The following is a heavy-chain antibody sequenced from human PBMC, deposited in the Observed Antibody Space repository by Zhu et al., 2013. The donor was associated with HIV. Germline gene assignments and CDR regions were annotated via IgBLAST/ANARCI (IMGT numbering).Heavy chain of an antibody. Sequence: QEPLVQSGAEVKKPGASVKVSCKASGYTFTAYYIHWVRQAPGQGLEWMGWINPNSGDTNYAQKFQGRVTMTRDTSISTAYMELSRLRSDDTAIYYCARVGYSGYGGGFDIWGQGDNGHRLF. J-gene: IGHJ3*02. V-gene: IGHV1-2*02. CDR1: GYTFTAYY. CDR3: ARVGYSGYGGGFDI. CDR2: INPNSGDT. D-gene: IGHD5-12*01.